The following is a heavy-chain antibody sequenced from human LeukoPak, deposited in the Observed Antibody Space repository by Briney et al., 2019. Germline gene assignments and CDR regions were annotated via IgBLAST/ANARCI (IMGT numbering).Heavy chain of an antibody. V-gene: IGHV3-21*01. Sequence: GGSLRLSCAASGFTFSSYSMNWVRPAPGKGLEWVSSISSSSSYIYYADSVKGRFTISRDNAKNSLYLQMNSLRAEDTAVYYCARRYYDSSGYFDYWGQGTLVTVSS. CDR2: ISSSSSYI. CDR1: GFTFSSYS. D-gene: IGHD3-22*01. J-gene: IGHJ4*02. CDR3: ARRYYDSSGYFDY.